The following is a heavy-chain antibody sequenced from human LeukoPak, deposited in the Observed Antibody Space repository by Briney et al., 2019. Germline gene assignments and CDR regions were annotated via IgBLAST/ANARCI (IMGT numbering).Heavy chain of an antibody. CDR3: ARQAPYCSSTSCFWFDP. D-gene: IGHD2-2*01. Sequence: PSETLSLTCAVSGGSISSGGYSWSWIRQPPGTGLEWIGNIYHSGSTYYNPSLKSRVTISVDTSKNQFSLKLSSVTAADTAVYYCARQAPYCSSTSCFWFDPWGQGTLVTVSS. J-gene: IGHJ5*02. V-gene: IGHV4-30-2*05. CDR1: GGSISSGGYS. CDR2: IYHSGST.